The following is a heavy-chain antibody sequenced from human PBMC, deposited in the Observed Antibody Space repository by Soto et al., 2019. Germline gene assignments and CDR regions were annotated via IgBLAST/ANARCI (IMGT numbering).Heavy chain of an antibody. V-gene: IGHV3-74*01. CDR1: GFTFSSYW. D-gene: IGHD2-15*01. J-gene: IGHJ4*02. CDR2: INSDGGST. Sequence: GGSLRLSCAASGFTFSSYWMHWVRQAPGKGLVWVSRINSDGGSTSYADSVKGRFTISRDNAKNTLYLQMNSLRAEDTAVYYCVRTSLVVAAATREXYWGQGTLVTVSS. CDR3: VRTSLVVAAATREXY.